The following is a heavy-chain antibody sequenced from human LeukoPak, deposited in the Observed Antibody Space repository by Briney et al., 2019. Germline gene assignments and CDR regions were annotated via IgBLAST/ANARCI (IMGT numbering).Heavy chain of an antibody. CDR3: ARDRCSSTSCYRGRGWFDP. CDR2: ISAYNGNT. CDR1: GYTFTSYG. J-gene: IGHJ5*02. Sequence: GASVKVSCKASGYTFTSYGISWVRRAPGQGLEWMGWISAYNGNTNYAQKLQGRVTMTTDTSTSTAYMELRSLRSDDTAVYYCARDRCSSTSCYRGRGWFDPWGQGTLVTVSS. V-gene: IGHV1-18*01. D-gene: IGHD2-2*01.